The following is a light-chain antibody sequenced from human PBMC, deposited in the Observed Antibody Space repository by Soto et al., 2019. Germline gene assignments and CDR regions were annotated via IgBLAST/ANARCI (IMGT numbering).Light chain of an antibody. V-gene: IGKV3-20*01. Sequence: EIVMTQSPATLSVSPGERAALSCRASQSVSIDLAWYQQKPGQAPRLLIYHSSSRATGIPDRFSGSGSWTDFTLTISRLEPDDFAVYYCQQYGSSITFGGGTKVDIK. J-gene: IGKJ4*01. CDR1: QSVSID. CDR3: QQYGSSIT. CDR2: HSS.